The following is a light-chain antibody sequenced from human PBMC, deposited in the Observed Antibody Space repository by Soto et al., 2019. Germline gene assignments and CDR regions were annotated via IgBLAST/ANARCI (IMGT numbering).Light chain of an antibody. V-gene: IGKV1-27*01. CDR3: QKCKIAPFT. Sequence: DIQMTQSPSSLSAFVGDTVTITCRASQDISNFLAWYQQKPGKVPKLLIYAASTLQSGGPSRFSGSGSGTDFTLTISSLQPEDVATYYCQKCKIAPFTFGGGTKVE. J-gene: IGKJ4*01. CDR1: QDISNF. CDR2: AAS.